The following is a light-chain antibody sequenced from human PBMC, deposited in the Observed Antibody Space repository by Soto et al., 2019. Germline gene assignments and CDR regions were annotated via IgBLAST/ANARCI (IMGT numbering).Light chain of an antibody. CDR3: QQYNSYWT. CDR1: QSVSSRF. V-gene: IGKV3-20*01. J-gene: IGKJ1*01. Sequence: EIVLTQSPGTLSLSPGERATLSCRASQSVSSRFLAWYQQKPGQAPRLLIYGASSRATGIPDRFSGSGSGTEFTLTISSLQPDDFATYYCQQYNSYWTFGQGTKVDIK. CDR2: GAS.